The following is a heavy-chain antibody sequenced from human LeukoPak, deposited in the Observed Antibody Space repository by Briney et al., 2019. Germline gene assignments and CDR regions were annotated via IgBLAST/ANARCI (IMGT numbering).Heavy chain of an antibody. CDR2: ISYDGSNK. CDR3: AKDYEAYRGGDCYSFFDY. CDR1: GFTFNSYG. V-gene: IGHV3-30*18. Sequence: PGGSLRLSCAASGFTFNSYGMHWVRQAPGKGLEWVSVISYDGSNKYYADSVKGRFTISRDNSKNTVNLQMNSLRAEDTAVYYCAKDYEAYRGGDCYSFFDYWGQGALVTVSS. J-gene: IGHJ4*02. D-gene: IGHD2-21*02.